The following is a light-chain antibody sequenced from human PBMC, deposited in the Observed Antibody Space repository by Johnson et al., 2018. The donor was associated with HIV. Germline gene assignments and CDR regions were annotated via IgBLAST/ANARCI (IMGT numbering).Light chain of an antibody. V-gene: IGLV1-51*01. Sequence: QSVLTQPPSVSAAPGQKVTISCSGSISNIGNNYVSWYQQLPGTAPKLLIYYNYKRPSRIPDRFSASNSGTSATLVITVLPTGAEADYYCGTWENSLSVYVFGTGTKVTVL. J-gene: IGLJ1*01. CDR2: YNY. CDR3: GTWENSLSVYV. CDR1: ISNIGNNY.